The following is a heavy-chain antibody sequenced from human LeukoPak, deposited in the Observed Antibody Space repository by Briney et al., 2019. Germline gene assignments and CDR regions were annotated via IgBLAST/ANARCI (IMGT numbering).Heavy chain of an antibody. CDR2: IYPGDSDT. CDR1: GYSFTSYW. CDR3: ARGETLRGRPGVDTAMVPRGGFDY. V-gene: IGHV5-51*01. J-gene: IGHJ4*02. D-gene: IGHD5-18*01. Sequence: GESLKISCKGSGYSFTSYWIGWVRQMPGKGLEWMGIIYPGDSDTRYSPSFQGQVTISADKSISTAYLQWSSLKASDTAMYYCARGETLRGRPGVDTAMVPRGGFDYWGQGTLVTVSS.